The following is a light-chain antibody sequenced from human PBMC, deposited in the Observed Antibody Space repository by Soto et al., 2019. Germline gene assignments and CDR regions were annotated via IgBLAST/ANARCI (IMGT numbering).Light chain of an antibody. Sequence: AVVTQEPSVTVSAGGTVTLTCDSSTGPVTSGRYPYWFQQQPGQAARALICDTSLKYSWWRARFSGSLLRGKAGLTLSGARPEDEADYYCLLTYSGGRVSGGGTKVTVL. J-gene: IGLJ3*02. V-gene: IGLV7-46*01. CDR1: TGPVTSGRY. CDR3: LLTYSGGRV. CDR2: DTS.